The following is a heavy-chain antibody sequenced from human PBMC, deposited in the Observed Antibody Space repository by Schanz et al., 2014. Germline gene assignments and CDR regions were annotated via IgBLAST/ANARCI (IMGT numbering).Heavy chain of an antibody. Sequence: QVQLQESGPGLVKPSETLSLTCTVSGGSISTYYWSWIRQPPGKGLEWIGYIYYTGHTYYNPSLKSRVAISVDTSKTHFSLKMFSVTAADTAVYYCARRLRGFDYWGQGTLVTVSS. V-gene: IGHV4-59*08. CDR3: ARRLRGFDY. J-gene: IGHJ4*02. CDR1: GGSISTYY. CDR2: IYYTGHT. D-gene: IGHD4-17*01.